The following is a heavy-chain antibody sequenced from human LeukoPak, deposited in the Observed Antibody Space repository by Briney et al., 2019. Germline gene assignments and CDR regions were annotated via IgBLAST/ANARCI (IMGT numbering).Heavy chain of an antibody. CDR2: LNPSDGDT. CDR1: GHTFTSSF. Sequence: ASVKVSCKASGHTFTSSFLHWVRQAPGQGLEWMGVLNPSDGDTTYAQEFQGRITMTSDTSTGTLYMELSSLRSEDTALYYCPGETDAFDYWGQGTLVTVSS. CDR3: PGETDAFDY. J-gene: IGHJ4*02. V-gene: IGHV1-46*03.